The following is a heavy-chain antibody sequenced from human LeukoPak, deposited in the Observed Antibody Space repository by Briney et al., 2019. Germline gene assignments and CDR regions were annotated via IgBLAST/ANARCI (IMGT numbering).Heavy chain of an antibody. CDR1: GFTFSSYA. J-gene: IGHJ4*02. CDR3: AKARDGYYYDSSGYYYEFDY. Sequence: LAGGSLRLSCAASGFTFSSYAMSWVRQAPGKGLEWVSAISGSGGSTYYADSVKGRFTISRDNSKNTLYLQMNSLRAEDTAVCYCAKARDGYYYDSSGYYYEFDYWGQGTLVTVSS. D-gene: IGHD3-22*01. CDR2: ISGSGGST. V-gene: IGHV3-23*01.